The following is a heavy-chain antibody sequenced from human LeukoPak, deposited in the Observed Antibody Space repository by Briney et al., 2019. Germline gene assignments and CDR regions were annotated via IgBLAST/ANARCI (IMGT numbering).Heavy chain of an antibody. J-gene: IGHJ4*02. CDR3: AKVVVRGLIIAAEYYFDY. CDR1: GFTFSDYY. CDR2: IRSSGSTI. D-gene: IGHD3-10*01. V-gene: IGHV3-11*01. Sequence: GGSLRLSCAASGFTFSDYYMSWIRQAPGKGLEWVSYIRSSGSTIYYADSVKGRFTISRDNAKNSLYLQMNSLRAEDTAVYYCAKVVVRGLIIAAEYYFDYWGQGTLVTVSS.